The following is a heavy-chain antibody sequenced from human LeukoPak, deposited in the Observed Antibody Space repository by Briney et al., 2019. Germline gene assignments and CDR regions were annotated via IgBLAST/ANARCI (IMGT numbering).Heavy chain of an antibody. J-gene: IGHJ3*02. D-gene: IGHD3-10*01. CDR3: AKSNGYGLVDI. CDR1: GGSFSGYY. Sequence: SETLSLTCAVYGGSFSGYYWSWLRQPPGKGLEWIGEINHSGSTNYNPSLKSRVTISAETSKNQFSLTLISVTAADTAVYYCAKSNGYGLVDIWGQGTMVTVSS. V-gene: IGHV4-34*01. CDR2: INHSGST.